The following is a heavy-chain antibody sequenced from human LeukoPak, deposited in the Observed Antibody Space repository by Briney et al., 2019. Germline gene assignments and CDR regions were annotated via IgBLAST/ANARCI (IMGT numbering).Heavy chain of an antibody. CDR1: GGSINSNNYY. CDR2: IYYSGST. Sequence: SETLSLTCTVSGGSINSNNYYWGWIRQPPGKGLEWIGSIYYSGSTYYNPSLKSRVTISVDTSKNQFSLKLSSVTAADTAVYYCATARYYDILTGPYPYYFDFWGQGTLSTVSS. J-gene: IGHJ4*02. D-gene: IGHD3-9*01. V-gene: IGHV4-39*01. CDR3: ATARYYDILTGPYPYYFDF.